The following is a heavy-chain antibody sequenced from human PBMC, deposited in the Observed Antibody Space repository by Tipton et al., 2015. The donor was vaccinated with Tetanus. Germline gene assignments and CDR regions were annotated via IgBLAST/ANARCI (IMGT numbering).Heavy chain of an antibody. Sequence: QLVQSGAEVKKPGASVKVSCKASGYTFTSYGISWVRQAPGQGLEWMGWISAYNGNTNYAQKLQGRVTMTTDTSTSTAYMKLRSLRSDDTAVYYCARDLYVAARPRLTHYYYGMDVWGQGTTVTVSS. CDR2: ISAYNGNT. CDR1: GYTFTSYG. J-gene: IGHJ6*02. V-gene: IGHV1-18*04. D-gene: IGHD6-6*01. CDR3: ARDLYVAARPRLTHYYYGMDV.